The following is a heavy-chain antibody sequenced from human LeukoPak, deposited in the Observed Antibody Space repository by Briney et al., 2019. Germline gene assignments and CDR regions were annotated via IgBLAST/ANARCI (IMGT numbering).Heavy chain of an antibody. CDR3: ARNRYYFDY. CDR1: GGSISSYY. D-gene: IGHD1-14*01. V-gene: IGHV4-59*01. CDR2: IYYNGST. Sequence: PSETLSLTCTVSGGSISSYYWSWIRQPPGKGLEWIGYIYYNGSTNYNPSLKSRVTISVDTSKNQFSLKLSSVTAADTAVYYCARNRYYFDYWGQGTLVTVSS. J-gene: IGHJ4*02.